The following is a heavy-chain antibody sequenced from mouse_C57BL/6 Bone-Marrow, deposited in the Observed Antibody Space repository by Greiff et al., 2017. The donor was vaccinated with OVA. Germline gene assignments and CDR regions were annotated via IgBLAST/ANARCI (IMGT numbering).Heavy chain of an antibody. CDR1: GYTFTNYW. CDR2: IYPGGGYT. V-gene: IGHV1-63*01. CDR3: APLTTVVARDY. J-gene: IGHJ2*01. D-gene: IGHD1-1*01. Sequence: QVQLKESGAELVRPGTSVKMSCKASGYTFTNYWIGWAKQRPGHGLEWIGDIYPGGGYTNYNEKFKGKATLTADKSSSTAYMQFSSLTSEDSAIYYCAPLTTVVARDYWGQGTTLTVSS.